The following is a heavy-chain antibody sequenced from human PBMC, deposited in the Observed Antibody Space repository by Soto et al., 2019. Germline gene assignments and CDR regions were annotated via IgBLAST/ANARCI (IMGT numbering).Heavy chain of an antibody. Sequence: QVQLVESGGGVVQPGRSLRLSCAASGFTFSSYGMHWVRQAPGKGLEWVAVISYDGSNKYYADSVKGRFTISRDNSKNTLYLQMNSLRAEDTAVYYCAKANIVVVTATAFDYWGQGTLVTVSS. CDR3: AKANIVVVTATAFDY. D-gene: IGHD2-21*02. V-gene: IGHV3-30*18. CDR2: ISYDGSNK. CDR1: GFTFSSYG. J-gene: IGHJ4*02.